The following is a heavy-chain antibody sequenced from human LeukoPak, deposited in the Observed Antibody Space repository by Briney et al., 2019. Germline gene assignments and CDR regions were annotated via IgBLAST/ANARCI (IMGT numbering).Heavy chain of an antibody. CDR3: ARVDYSDSSTYPGNWYFDL. Sequence: SETLSLTCAVSGYSISSDYYWGCIRQPPGKGLEWIGRIYHTGNTYYRPSLKSRITMSVDTSKNQFSLKLRSVTAADTAVYYCARVDYSDSSTYPGNWYFDLWGRGTLVTVSS. V-gene: IGHV4-38-2*01. D-gene: IGHD3-22*01. CDR1: GYSISSDYY. J-gene: IGHJ2*01. CDR2: IYHTGNT.